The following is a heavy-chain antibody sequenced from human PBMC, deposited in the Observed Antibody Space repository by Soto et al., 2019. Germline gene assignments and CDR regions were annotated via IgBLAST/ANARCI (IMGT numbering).Heavy chain of an antibody. Sequence: QVQLQQWGAGLLKPSETLSLTCAVYGGSFSGYYWSWIRQPPGKGLEWIGEINHSGSTNYNPSLKSRVTKSVDTSKDQFSLNLSSVTAADTAVYYCARVIAVAGFDYWGQGTLVTVSS. CDR2: INHSGST. CDR1: GGSFSGYY. D-gene: IGHD6-19*01. V-gene: IGHV4-34*01. CDR3: ARVIAVAGFDY. J-gene: IGHJ4*02.